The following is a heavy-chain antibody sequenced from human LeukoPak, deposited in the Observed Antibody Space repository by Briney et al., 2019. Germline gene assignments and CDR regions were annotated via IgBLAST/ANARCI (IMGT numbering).Heavy chain of an antibody. J-gene: IGHJ5*02. CDR2: IYSGGST. V-gene: IGHV3-53*05. CDR3: ARVKYCSGGSCYDH. D-gene: IGHD2-15*01. CDR1: GFTVSSNY. Sequence: GGSLRLSCAASGFTVSSNYMSWVRQAPGKGLEWVSVIYSGGSTYYADSVKGRFTISRDNSKNTLYLQMGSLRAEDMAVYYCARVKYCSGGSCYDHWGQGTLVTVSS.